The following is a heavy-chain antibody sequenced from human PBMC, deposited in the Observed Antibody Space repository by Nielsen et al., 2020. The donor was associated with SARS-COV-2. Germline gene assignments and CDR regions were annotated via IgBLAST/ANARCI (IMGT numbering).Heavy chain of an antibody. J-gene: IGHJ4*02. CDR1: GFTFSSYE. V-gene: IGHV3-21*05. Sequence: GGSLRLSCAASGFTFSSYEMNWVRQAPGKGLEWVSYISSSSSYTNYADSVKGRFTISRDNAKNSLYLQMNSLRAEDTAVYYCARGASSGWGQGTLVTVSS. CDR3: ARGASSG. D-gene: IGHD6-19*01. CDR2: ISSSSSYT.